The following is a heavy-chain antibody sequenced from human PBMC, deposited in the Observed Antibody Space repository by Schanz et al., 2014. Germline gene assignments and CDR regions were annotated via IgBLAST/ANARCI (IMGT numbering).Heavy chain of an antibody. J-gene: IGHJ4*02. CDR1: GYSFTDYA. CDR2: TSGYNGDT. D-gene: IGHD3-10*01. V-gene: IGHV1-18*01. CDR3: ARERVSFVRGPLGVD. Sequence: QVQLVQSGVEVKRPGASVRVSCKASGYSFTDYAIHWVRQAPGQGLEWMGWTSGYNGDTNYAPKFQDRVTMTTDTSTGITSLELRNLKSDDAAVYYCARERVSFVRGPLGVDWGQGTQVIVSS.